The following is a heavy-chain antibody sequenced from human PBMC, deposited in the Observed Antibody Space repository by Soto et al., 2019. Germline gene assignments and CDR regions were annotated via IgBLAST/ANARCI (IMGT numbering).Heavy chain of an antibody. CDR3: ARSERYCSGGSCYSADFDY. CDR2: IYYSGST. D-gene: IGHD2-15*01. V-gene: IGHV4-39*01. CDR1: GGSISSSSYY. J-gene: IGHJ4*02. Sequence: SETLSLTCTVSGGSISSSSYYWGWIRQPPGKGLEWIGSIYYSGSTYYNPSLKSRVTISVDTSKSQFSLKLSSVTAADTAVYYCARSERYCSGGSCYSADFDYWGQGTLVTVSS.